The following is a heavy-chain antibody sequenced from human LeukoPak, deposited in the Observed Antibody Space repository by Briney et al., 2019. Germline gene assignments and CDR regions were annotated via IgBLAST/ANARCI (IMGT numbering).Heavy chain of an antibody. CDR2: IYHSGST. Sequence: SETLSLTCAVSGYSISSGYYWGWIRQPPGKGLEWIGSIYHSGSTYYNPSLKSRVTISVDTSKNQFSLKLSSVTAADTAVYYCARDRESTGWFDPWGQGTLVTVSS. J-gene: IGHJ5*02. V-gene: IGHV4-38-2*02. D-gene: IGHD4-11*01. CDR3: ARDRESTGWFDP. CDR1: GYSISSGYY.